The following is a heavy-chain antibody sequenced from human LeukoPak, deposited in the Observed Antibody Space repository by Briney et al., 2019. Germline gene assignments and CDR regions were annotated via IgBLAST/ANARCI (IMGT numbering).Heavy chain of an antibody. Sequence: ASVKVSCKAPRGTFSSYAISWVRQAPGQGLEWMGRTIPIFGTANYAQKFQGRVTITTDESTSTAYMELSSLRSEDTAVYYCARARIVGATPVFDYWGQGTLVTVSS. D-gene: IGHD1-26*01. CDR3: ARARIVGATPVFDY. CDR1: RGTFSSYA. CDR2: TIPIFGTA. V-gene: IGHV1-69*05. J-gene: IGHJ4*02.